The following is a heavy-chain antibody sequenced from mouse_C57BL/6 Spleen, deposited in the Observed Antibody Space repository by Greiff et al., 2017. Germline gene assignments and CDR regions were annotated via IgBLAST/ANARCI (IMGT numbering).Heavy chain of an antibody. CDR2: IYPRSGNT. J-gene: IGHJ4*01. Sequence: QVQLKESGAELARPGASVKLSCKASGYTFTSYGISWVKQRTGQGLEWIGEIYPRSGNTYYNEKFKGKATLTADKSSSTAYMELRSLTSEDSAVYFCARYSYDYPRDYWGQGTSVTVSS. D-gene: IGHD2-4*01. CDR3: ARYSYDYPRDY. V-gene: IGHV1-81*01. CDR1: GYTFTSYG.